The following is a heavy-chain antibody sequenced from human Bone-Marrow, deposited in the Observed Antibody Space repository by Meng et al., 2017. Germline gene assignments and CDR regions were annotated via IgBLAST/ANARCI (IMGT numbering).Heavy chain of an antibody. CDR3: ARDLVFGELLGFDY. Sequence: GESLKISCAASGFTFSSYSMNWVRQAPGKGLEWVSSISSSSSYIYYADSVKGRFTISRDNAKNSLYLQMNSLRAEDTAVYYCARDLVFGELLGFDYWGQGNRV. V-gene: IGHV3-21*01. J-gene: IGHJ4*02. D-gene: IGHD3-10*02. CDR2: ISSSSSYI. CDR1: GFTFSSYS.